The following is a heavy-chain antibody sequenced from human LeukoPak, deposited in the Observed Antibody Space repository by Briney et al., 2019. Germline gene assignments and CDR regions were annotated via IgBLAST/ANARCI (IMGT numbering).Heavy chain of an antibody. D-gene: IGHD3-22*01. CDR3: ARDRKYYYDSSGLQLAFDI. V-gene: IGHV1-2*02. CDR1: GYTFTRYN. Sequence: GASVKVSCKASGYTFTRYNMHWVRQAPGQGLEWMGWINPNSGGTNYAQKFQGRVTMTRDTSISTAYMELSRLRSDDTAVYYCARDRKYYYDSSGLQLAFDIWGQGTMVTVSS. J-gene: IGHJ3*02. CDR2: INPNSGGT.